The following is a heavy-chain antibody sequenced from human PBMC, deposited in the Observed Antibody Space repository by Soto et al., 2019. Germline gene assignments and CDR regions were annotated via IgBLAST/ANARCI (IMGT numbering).Heavy chain of an antibody. J-gene: IGHJ3*02. V-gene: IGHV4-38-2*01. Sequence: TSETLSLTCAVSGYSISSGYYWGWIRQPPGKGLEWIGSIYHSGSTYYNPSLKSRVTISVDTSKNQFSLKLSSVTAADTAVYYCARDDFWSGYPKCPAFDIWGQGTMVTVS. CDR3: ARDDFWSGYPKCPAFDI. D-gene: IGHD3-3*01. CDR1: GYSISSGYY. CDR2: IYHSGST.